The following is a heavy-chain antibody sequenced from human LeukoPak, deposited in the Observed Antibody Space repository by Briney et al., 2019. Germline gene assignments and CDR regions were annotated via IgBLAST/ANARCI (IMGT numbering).Heavy chain of an antibody. CDR2: MNPNSGNT. Sequence: EASVKGSCKASGYTFSSYDINWVRQATGQGLEWMGWMNPNSGNTGYAQKFQGRLNMTRNTSIDTAYMELSSLRSDDTAVYYCARRVGSGWPVQHWGQGTLVTVSS. CDR3: ARRVGSGWPVQH. V-gene: IGHV1-8*01. CDR1: GYTFSSYD. D-gene: IGHD6-19*01. J-gene: IGHJ1*01.